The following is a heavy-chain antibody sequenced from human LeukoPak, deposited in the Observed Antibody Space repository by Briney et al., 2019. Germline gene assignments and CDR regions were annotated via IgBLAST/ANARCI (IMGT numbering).Heavy chain of an antibody. V-gene: IGHV1-2*02. CDR3: ARDGSSSWYQGAFDI. D-gene: IGHD6-13*01. Sequence: ASVKVSCKASGYTFTGYYMHWVRQAPGQGLEWMGWINPNSGGTNYAQKFQGRVTMTRDTSISTAYMELSRLRSDDTAVYYCARDGSSSWYQGAFDIWGQGTMVTVSS. CDR1: GYTFTGYY. CDR2: INPNSGGT. J-gene: IGHJ3*02.